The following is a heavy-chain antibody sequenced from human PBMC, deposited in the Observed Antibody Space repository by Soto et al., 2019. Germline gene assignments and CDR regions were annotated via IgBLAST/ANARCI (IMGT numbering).Heavy chain of an antibody. CDR2: TNPNSGGT. CDR3: VRVYYDSSGPSGDYYYYGMDV. CDR1: GYTFTGYY. J-gene: IGHJ6*02. Sequence: ASVKVSCKASGYTFTGYYMHWVRQAPGQGLEWMGWTNPNSGGTNYAQKFQGRVTMTRDTSISTAYMELSRLRSDDTAVYYCVRVYYDSSGPSGDYYYYGMDVWGQGTTVTVSS. D-gene: IGHD3-22*01. V-gene: IGHV1-2*02.